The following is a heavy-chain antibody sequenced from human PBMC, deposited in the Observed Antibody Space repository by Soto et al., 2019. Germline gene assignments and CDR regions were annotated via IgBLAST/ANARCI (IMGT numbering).Heavy chain of an antibody. CDR1: GFTFSSYA. CDR3: ARVLGDYPNVDY. D-gene: IGHD2-21*01. Sequence: QVQLVESGGGVVQPGRSLRLSCAASGFTFSSYALHWVRQAPGKGLEWVAVISYDGSNKFYADSVKGRFTISRDTSKNTLYLQMNILRAEDTAVYYCARVLGDYPNVDYWGQGTLVTVSS. V-gene: IGHV3-30-3*01. CDR2: ISYDGSNK. J-gene: IGHJ4*02.